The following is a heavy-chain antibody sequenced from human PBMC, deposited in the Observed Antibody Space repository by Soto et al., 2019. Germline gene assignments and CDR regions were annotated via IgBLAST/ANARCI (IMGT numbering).Heavy chain of an antibody. D-gene: IGHD6-13*01. CDR2: ISAYNGNT. Sequence: ASVKVSCKASGYTFTSYGISWVRRAPGQGLEWMGWISAYNGNTNYAQKLQGRVTMTTDTSTSTAYMELRSLRSDDTAVYYCARSSPPDRSSLSWFDPWGQGTLVTFSS. CDR3: ARSSPPDRSSLSWFDP. V-gene: IGHV1-18*01. CDR1: GYTFTSYG. J-gene: IGHJ5*02.